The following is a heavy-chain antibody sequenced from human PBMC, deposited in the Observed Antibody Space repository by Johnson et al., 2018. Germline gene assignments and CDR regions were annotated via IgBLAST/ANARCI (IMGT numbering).Heavy chain of an antibody. J-gene: IGHJ6*02. CDR2: LTGSAGLS. CDR1: GFTSTTYA. D-gene: IGHD3-16*01. CDR3: ARGGGDHYYYALDV. V-gene: IGHV3-23*04. Sequence: EVQLVESGGGLVPPGGSLRLSCAVSGFTSTTYAVTWVRQAPGTGLEWVSTLTGSAGLSYYAESVTGRFPISRDNSKNMLYLQMNSLRAGDTAVYYCARGGGDHYYYALDVWGHGTTVTVSS.